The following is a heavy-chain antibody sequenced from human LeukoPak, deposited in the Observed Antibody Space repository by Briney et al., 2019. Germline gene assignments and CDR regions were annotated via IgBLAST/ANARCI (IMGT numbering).Heavy chain of an antibody. Sequence: SPSETLSLTCTVSGGSISSYYWSWIRLPPGKGLEWIGYIYYSGSTNYNPSLKSRVTISVDTSKNQFSLKLSSVTAADTAVYYCARERFLEWLQEYYFDYWGQGTLVTVSS. V-gene: IGHV4-59*01. J-gene: IGHJ4*02. CDR2: IYYSGST. D-gene: IGHD3-3*01. CDR1: GGSISSYY. CDR3: ARERFLEWLQEYYFDY.